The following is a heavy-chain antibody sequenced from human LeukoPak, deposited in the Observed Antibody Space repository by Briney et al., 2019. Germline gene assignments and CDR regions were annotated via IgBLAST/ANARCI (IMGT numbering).Heavy chain of an antibody. D-gene: IGHD3-22*01. Sequence: PGGSLRLSCAASGFTLSNYAMSWVRQAPGKGLEWVSAISNSGRSTYYADSVKGRFTISRDSFKNMLSLQMNSLRAEDTAIYYCARDLPPYYYDSIGYFFAYWGQGTLVTVSS. CDR2: ISNSGRST. CDR3: ARDLPPYYYDSIGYFFAY. J-gene: IGHJ4*02. CDR1: GFTLSNYA. V-gene: IGHV3-23*01.